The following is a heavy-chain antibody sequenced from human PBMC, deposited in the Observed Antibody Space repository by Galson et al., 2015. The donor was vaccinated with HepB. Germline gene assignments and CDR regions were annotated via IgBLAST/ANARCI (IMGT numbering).Heavy chain of an antibody. CDR1: GFSISSYW. J-gene: IGHJ5*02. Sequence: SLRLSCAASGFSISSYWMHRVRQAPGKGLVWVSRINSDGSITNYADSVKGRFTISRDNAKNTLFLQMNSLRAEDTAVYYCQVVTLPWGQGTLVTASS. CDR2: INSDGSIT. V-gene: IGHV3-74*01. CDR3: QVVTLP. D-gene: IGHD3-22*01.